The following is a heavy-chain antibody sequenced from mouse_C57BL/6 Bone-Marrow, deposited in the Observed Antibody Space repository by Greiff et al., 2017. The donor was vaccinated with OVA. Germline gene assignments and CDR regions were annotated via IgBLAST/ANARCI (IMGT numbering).Heavy chain of an antibody. Sequence: EVKVVESGGGLVKPGGSLKLSCAASGFTFSSYAMSWVRQTPEKRLEWVATISDGGSYTYYPDNVKGRFTISRDNAKNNLYLQMSHLKSEDTAMYYCARTYSNYAMDYWGQGTSVTVSS. D-gene: IGHD2-5*01. V-gene: IGHV5-4*03. CDR3: ARTYSNYAMDY. J-gene: IGHJ4*01. CDR1: GFTFSSYA. CDR2: ISDGGSYT.